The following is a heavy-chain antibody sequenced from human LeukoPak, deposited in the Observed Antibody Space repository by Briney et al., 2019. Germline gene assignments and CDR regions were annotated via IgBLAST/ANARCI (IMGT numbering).Heavy chain of an antibody. CDR2: INHSGST. CDR3: ARGQQPGGNWFDP. J-gene: IGHJ5*02. V-gene: IGHV4-34*01. Sequence: ASETLSLTCAVYGGSFSGYYWSWIRQPPGKGLEWIGEINHSGSTNYNPSLKSRVTISVDTSKNQFSLKLSSVTAADTAVYYCARGQQPGGNWFDPWGQGTLVTVSS. CDR1: GGSFSGYY. D-gene: IGHD6-13*01.